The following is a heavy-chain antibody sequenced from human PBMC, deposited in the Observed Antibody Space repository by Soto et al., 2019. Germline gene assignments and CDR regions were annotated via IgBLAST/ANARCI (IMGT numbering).Heavy chain of an antibody. CDR3: ARENIAAAGRGAFDI. D-gene: IGHD6-13*01. J-gene: IGHJ3*02. Sequence: EVQLVETGGGLIQPGGSLRLSCAASGFTVSSNYMSWVRQAPGKGLEWVSVIYSGGSTYYADSVKGRFTISRDNSKNTLYLQMNSLRAEDTAVYYCARENIAAAGRGAFDIWGQGTMVTVSS. CDR1: GFTVSSNY. V-gene: IGHV3-53*02. CDR2: IYSGGST.